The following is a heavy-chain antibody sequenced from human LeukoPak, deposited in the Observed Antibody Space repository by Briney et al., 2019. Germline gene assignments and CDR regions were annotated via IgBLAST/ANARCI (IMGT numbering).Heavy chain of an antibody. CDR2: IYYSGST. J-gene: IGHJ5*02. D-gene: IGHD3-10*01. CDR3: ARDRGALRFGGSIWFDP. V-gene: IGHV4-61*01. Sequence: SETLSLTCTVSGGSVSSGSYYWSWIRQPPGKGLEWIGYIYYSGSTNYNPSLKSRVTISVDTSKNQFSLKLSSVTAADTAVYYCARDRGALRFGGSIWFDPWGQGTLVTVSS. CDR1: GGSVSSGSYY.